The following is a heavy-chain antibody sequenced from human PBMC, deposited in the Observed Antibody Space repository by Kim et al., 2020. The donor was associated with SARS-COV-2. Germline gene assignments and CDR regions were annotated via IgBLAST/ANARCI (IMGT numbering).Heavy chain of an antibody. D-gene: IGHD3-22*01. Sequence: SETLSLTCTVSGGSISSSSYYWGWIRQPPGKGLEWIGSIYYSGSTYYNPSLKSRVTISVDTSKNQFSLKLSSVTAADTAVYYCARAVFIGGYDRGSSGYEAFDIWGQGTMVTVSS. CDR2: IYYSGST. CDR3: ARAVFIGGYDRGSSGYEAFDI. CDR1: GGSISSSSYY. V-gene: IGHV4-39*07. J-gene: IGHJ3*02.